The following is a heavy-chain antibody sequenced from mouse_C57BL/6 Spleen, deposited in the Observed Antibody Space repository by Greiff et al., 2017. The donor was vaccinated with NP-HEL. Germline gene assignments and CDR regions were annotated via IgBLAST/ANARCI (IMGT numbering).Heavy chain of an antibody. CDR1: GYAFGSSW. J-gene: IGHJ3*01. D-gene: IGHD1-1*01. Sequence: QVQLKQSGPELVKPGASVKISCKASGYAFGSSWMNWVKQRPGKGLEWIGRIYPGDGETSYNGKFKGKATLTADKSSSTAYMQLSSLTSEDSAVYFCARSRYYGSSSFAYWGQGTLVTGAA. CDR3: ARSRYYGSSSFAY. V-gene: IGHV1-82*01. CDR2: IYPGDGET.